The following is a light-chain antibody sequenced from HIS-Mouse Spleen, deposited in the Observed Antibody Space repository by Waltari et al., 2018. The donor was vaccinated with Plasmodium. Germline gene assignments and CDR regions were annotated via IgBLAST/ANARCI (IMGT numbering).Light chain of an antibody. V-gene: IGKV3-15*01. Sequence: EIVMTQSPATLSVSPGERATLSCRASQSVSSNLAWDQQKPGQAPRLLIYCASTRATGIPARFSGRGSGTEFTLTISSLQSEDFAVYYCQQYNNWSFTFGPGTKVDIK. J-gene: IGKJ3*01. CDR1: QSVSSN. CDR3: QQYNNWSFT. CDR2: CAS.